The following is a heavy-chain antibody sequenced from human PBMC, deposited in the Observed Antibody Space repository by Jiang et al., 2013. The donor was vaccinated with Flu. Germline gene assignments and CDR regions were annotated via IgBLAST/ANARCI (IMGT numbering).Heavy chain of an antibody. CDR3: AKGWDGYTHGGSYFDY. CDR2: ISGSGGST. V-gene: IGHV3-23*01. D-gene: IGHD5-24*01. J-gene: IGHJ4*02. Sequence: LLESGGGLVQPGGSLRLSCAASGFTFSSYAMSWVRQAPGKGLEWVSAISGSGGSTYYADSVKGRFTISRDNSKNTLYLQMNSLRAEDTAVYYCAKGWDGYTHGGSYFDYWGQGTLVTVSS. CDR1: GFTFSSYA.